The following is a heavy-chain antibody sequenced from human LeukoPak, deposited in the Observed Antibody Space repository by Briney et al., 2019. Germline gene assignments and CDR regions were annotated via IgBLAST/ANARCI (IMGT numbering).Heavy chain of an antibody. D-gene: IGHD6-25*01. CDR1: GFPFSSYG. CDR3: ARKGIGSSRYQNMDV. V-gene: IGHV3-30*03. Sequence: GGSLRLSCAASGFPFSSYGMHWVRQAPGKGLEWVAVISYDGSNKYYADSVKGRFTISGDNSKNTLYLQMNSLRAEDTAVYYCARKGIGSSRYQNMDVWGKGTTVTVSS. CDR2: ISYDGSNK. J-gene: IGHJ6*03.